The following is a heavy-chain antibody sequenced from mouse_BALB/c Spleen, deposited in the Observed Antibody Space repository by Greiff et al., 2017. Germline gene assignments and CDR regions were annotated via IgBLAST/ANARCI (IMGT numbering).Heavy chain of an antibody. CDR1: GYTFTSYY. J-gene: IGHJ3*01. CDR2: IYPGNVNT. D-gene: IGHD2-4*01. CDR3: ARGDYDRFAY. V-gene: IGHV1S56*01. Sequence: VQLQESGPELVKPGASVRISCKASGYTFTSYYIHWVKQRPGQGLEWIGWIYPGNVNTKYNEKFKGKATLTADKSSSTAYMQLSSLTSEDSAVYFCARGDYDRFAYWGQGTLVTVSA.